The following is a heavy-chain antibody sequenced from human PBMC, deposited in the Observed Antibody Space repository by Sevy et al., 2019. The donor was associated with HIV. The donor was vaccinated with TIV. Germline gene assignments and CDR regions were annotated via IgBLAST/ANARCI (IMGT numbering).Heavy chain of an antibody. CDR1: GFTFSSYG. J-gene: IGHJ4*02. CDR2: IWYDGSNK. Sequence: GGSLRLSCAASGFTFSSYGMHWVRQAPGKGLEWVAVIWYDGSNKYYADSVKGRFTISRDNSKNTLYLQMNSLRAEDTAVYYCAKDCGYEYYFDYWGQGTLVTVSS. CDR3: AKDCGYEYYFDY. V-gene: IGHV3-33*06. D-gene: IGHD5-12*01.